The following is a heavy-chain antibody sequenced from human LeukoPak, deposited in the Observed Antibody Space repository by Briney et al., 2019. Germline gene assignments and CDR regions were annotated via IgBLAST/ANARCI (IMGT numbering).Heavy chain of an antibody. CDR3: SLYIWNSKRDLDY. CDR1: GFTFSSHW. CDR2: IKHDGSEK. Sequence: GGSLRLSCGGSGFTFSSHWMSWVRQAPGKGLEWVANIKHDGSEKYYVGSVKGRFTVSRDNAKNSLHLQMNSLRAEDTAVYYCSLYIWNSKRDLDYWGQGTLVTVSS. V-gene: IGHV3-7*05. J-gene: IGHJ4*02. D-gene: IGHD1-7*01.